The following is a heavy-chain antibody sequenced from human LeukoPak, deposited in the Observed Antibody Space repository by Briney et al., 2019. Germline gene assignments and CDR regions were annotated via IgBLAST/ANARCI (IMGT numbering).Heavy chain of an antibody. Sequence: GGSLRLSGAASGFTFNNYVMHWVRQAPGNGLEWDPVISYHGDQKYYADSVKGRFTISRDSTKSVLYLQMHSLRPDDTAVYFCAKDRRFGGYEGAFDNWGQGTLVTVSS. J-gene: IGHJ4*02. CDR3: AKDRRFGGYEGAFDN. V-gene: IGHV3-30*18. D-gene: IGHD5-12*01. CDR1: GFTFNNYV. CDR2: ISYHGDQK.